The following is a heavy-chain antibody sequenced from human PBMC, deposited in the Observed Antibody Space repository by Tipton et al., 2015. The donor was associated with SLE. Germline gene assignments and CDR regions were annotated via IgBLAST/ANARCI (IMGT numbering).Heavy chain of an antibody. CDR3: AGGTGAHFDH. CDR2: TSESGAGT. V-gene: IGHV3-23*01. D-gene: IGHD3-16*01. Sequence: SLRLSCATSGFTFWSHDMGWVRQAPGKGLEWVSVTSESGAGTHYINSVKGRFTISRDNSKNTLYLQMNRLGVEDTAVYYCAGGTGAHFDHWGQGTLVTVSS. J-gene: IGHJ4*02. CDR1: GFTFWSHD.